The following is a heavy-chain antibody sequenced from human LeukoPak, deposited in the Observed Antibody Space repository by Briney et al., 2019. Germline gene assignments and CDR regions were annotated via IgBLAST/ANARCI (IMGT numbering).Heavy chain of an antibody. CDR2: MHSSGST. J-gene: IGHJ4*02. CDR1: GGSISNYY. D-gene: IGHD6-6*01. V-gene: IGHV4-4*07. CDR3: ARGGIADRPDYFDY. Sequence: SETLSLTCTVSGGSISNYYWNWIRQPAGKGLEWIGRMHSSGSTNYNPSLKSRVTMSVDTSRNQFSLKLSSVTAADTAVYYCARGGIADRPDYFDYWGQGTLVTVSS.